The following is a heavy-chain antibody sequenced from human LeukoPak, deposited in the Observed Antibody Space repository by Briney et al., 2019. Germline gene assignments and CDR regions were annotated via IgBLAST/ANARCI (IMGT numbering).Heavy chain of an antibody. D-gene: IGHD6-13*01. CDR1: GGSISSYY. J-gene: IGHJ5*02. CDR3: ARLSAHSSSYDP. Sequence: PSETLSLTCTVSGGSISSYYWSWIRQPPGKGLEWIGYIYYSGSTNYNPSLKSRVTISVDTSKNQFSLKLSSVTAADTAVYYCARLSAHSSSYDPWGQGTLVTVSS. CDR2: IYYSGST. V-gene: IGHV4-59*08.